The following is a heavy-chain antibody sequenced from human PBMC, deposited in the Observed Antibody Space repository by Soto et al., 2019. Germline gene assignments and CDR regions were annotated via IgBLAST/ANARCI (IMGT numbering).Heavy chain of an antibody. Sequence: QVQLVESGGGVVQPGRSLRLSCAASGFTFSRHTMHWVRQAPGKGLEWVAAISDDGSNTYYADSGKGRFTISRDNSKNTLYLQMNSLSSEGTGVHHCSREVYYDFLSGFNTPPSYFDDWGQGTLVTVSS. D-gene: IGHD3-3*01. CDR3: SREVYYDFLSGFNTPPSYFDD. CDR2: ISDDGSNT. V-gene: IGHV3-30-3*01. J-gene: IGHJ4*02. CDR1: GFTFSRHT.